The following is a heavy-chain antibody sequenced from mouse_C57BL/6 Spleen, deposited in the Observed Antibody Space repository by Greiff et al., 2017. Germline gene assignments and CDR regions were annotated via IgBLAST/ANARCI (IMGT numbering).Heavy chain of an antibody. CDR2: IYPGDGDT. V-gene: IGHV1-82*01. CDR1: GYAFSSSW. Sequence: VKLMESGPELVKPGASVKISCKASGYAFSSSWMNWVKQRPGKGLEWIGRIYPGDGDTNYNGKFKGKATLTADKSSSTAYMQLSSLTSEDSAVYFCARSYYCGSSYGRFAYWGQGTLVTVSA. D-gene: IGHD1-1*01. J-gene: IGHJ3*01. CDR3: ARSYYCGSSYGRFAY.